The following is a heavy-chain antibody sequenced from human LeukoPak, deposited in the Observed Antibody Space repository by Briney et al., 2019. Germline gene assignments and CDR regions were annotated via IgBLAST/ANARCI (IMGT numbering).Heavy chain of an antibody. J-gene: IGHJ6*03. CDR2: ISWDGGST. CDR3: AKGSNRQTYYYYMDV. Sequence: GGSLRLSCAASGFTFDDYTIHWVRQAPGKGLEWVSLISWDGGSTYYADSVKGRFTISRDNSKNSLYLQMNSLRTEDTALYYCAKGSNRQTYYYYMDVWGKGTTVTISS. D-gene: IGHD2/OR15-2a*01. CDR1: GFTFDDYT. V-gene: IGHV3-43*01.